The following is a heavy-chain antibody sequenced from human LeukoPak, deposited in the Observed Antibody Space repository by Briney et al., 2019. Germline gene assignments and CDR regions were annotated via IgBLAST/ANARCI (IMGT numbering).Heavy chain of an antibody. CDR2: INHSGST. D-gene: IGHD3-9*01. Sequence: PSGTLSLTCAVYGGSFSGYYWSWIRQPPGKGLEWIGEINHSGSTNYNPSLKSRVTISVDTSKNQFSLKLSSVTAADTAVYYCARNLLTGYYNRGYYFDYWGQGTLVTVSS. CDR3: ARNLLTGYYNRGYYFDY. CDR1: GGSFSGYY. J-gene: IGHJ4*02. V-gene: IGHV4-34*01.